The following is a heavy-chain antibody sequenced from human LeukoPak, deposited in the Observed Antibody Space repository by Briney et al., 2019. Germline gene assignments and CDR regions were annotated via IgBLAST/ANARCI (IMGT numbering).Heavy chain of an antibody. CDR2: IIPIFGTA. D-gene: IGHD2-15*01. CDR3: ARGARSLRFLGYCSGGSCYSYYFDY. CDR1: GGTFSSYA. Sequence: ASVNVSCEASGGTFSSYAISWVRQAPGQGLEWMVGIIPIFGTANYAQKFQGRVTITADESTSTAYMDLSSLRSEDPAVYYCARGARSLRFLGYCSGGSCYSYYFDYWGQGTLVTVSS. V-gene: IGHV1-69*13. J-gene: IGHJ4*02.